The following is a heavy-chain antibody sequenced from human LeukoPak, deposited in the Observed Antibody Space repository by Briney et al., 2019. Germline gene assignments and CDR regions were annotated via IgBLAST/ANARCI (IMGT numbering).Heavy chain of an antibody. J-gene: IGHJ4*02. CDR1: EFTFRNYW. CDR3: ASGSGH. CDR2: IKQDGSEM. V-gene: IGHV3-7*01. Sequence: GGSLRLSCAASEFTFRNYWMTWVRQAPGKGLEWVANIKQDGSEMYYVDSVKGRFTISRDNAKNSLYLQMNSLRDEDTAVFYCASGSGHWGQGTLVTVSS. D-gene: IGHD2-2*03.